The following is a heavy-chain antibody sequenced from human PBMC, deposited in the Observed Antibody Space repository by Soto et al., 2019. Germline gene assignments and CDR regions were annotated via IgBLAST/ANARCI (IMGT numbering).Heavy chain of an antibody. D-gene: IGHD3-3*01. J-gene: IGHJ6*03. CDR2: ISYDGSNK. Sequence: GGSLRLSCAASGFTFSSYGMHWVRQAPGKGLEWVAVISYDGSNKYYADSVKGRFTISRDNSKNTLYLQMNSLRAEDTAVYYCVIFGVVIDHYMDVWGKGTTVTVSS. CDR3: VIFGVVIDHYMDV. CDR1: GFTFSSYG. V-gene: IGHV3-30*03.